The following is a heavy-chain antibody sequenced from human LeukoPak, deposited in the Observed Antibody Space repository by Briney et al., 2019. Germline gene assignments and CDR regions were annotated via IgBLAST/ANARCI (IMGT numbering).Heavy chain of an antibody. Sequence: SETLSLTCAVYGGSFSGYYWSWIRQPPGKGLEWIGEINHSGSTSYNPSLKSRVTISVDTSKNQFSLKLSSVTAADTAVYYCARRKAVGMYYYYYYYMDVWGKGTTVTVSS. D-gene: IGHD1-26*01. CDR2: INHSGST. V-gene: IGHV4-34*01. J-gene: IGHJ6*03. CDR1: GGSFSGYY. CDR3: ARRKAVGMYYYYYYYMDV.